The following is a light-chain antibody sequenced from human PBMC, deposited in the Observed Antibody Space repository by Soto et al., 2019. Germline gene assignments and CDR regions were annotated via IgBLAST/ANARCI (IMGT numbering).Light chain of an antibody. V-gene: IGKV2-30*02. J-gene: IGKJ2*01. Sequence: DVVMTQSPLSLPVTLGQPASISCWSNQSLVHSDGNTFFYWFHQRPGQSPRRLMYKVSNRDSGVPDRFSGSGSGTDFTLKISRVEAEDVGVYYCMQGTHWPRTFGQGTKLEIK. CDR2: KVS. CDR3: MQGTHWPRT. CDR1: QSLVHSDGNTF.